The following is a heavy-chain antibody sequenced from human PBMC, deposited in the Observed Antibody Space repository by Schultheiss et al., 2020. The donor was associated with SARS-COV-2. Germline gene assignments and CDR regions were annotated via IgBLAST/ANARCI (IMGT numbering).Heavy chain of an antibody. J-gene: IGHJ4*02. Sequence: SETLSLTCAVSGYSISSGYYWGWIRQPPGKGLEWIGNIYYSGSTYYNPSLKSRVTISVDTSKNQFSLKLSSVTAADTAVYYCARSSSWGPVGYWGQGTLVTVSS. CDR2: IYYSGST. D-gene: IGHD6-13*01. CDR3: ARSSSWGPVGY. CDR1: GYSISSGYY. V-gene: IGHV4-38-2*01.